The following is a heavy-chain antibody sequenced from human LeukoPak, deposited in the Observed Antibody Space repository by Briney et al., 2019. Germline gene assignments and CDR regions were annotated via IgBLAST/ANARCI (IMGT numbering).Heavy chain of an antibody. CDR3: ARGTDYGSGIMF. D-gene: IGHD3-10*01. Sequence: GASVKVSCKASGGTFSSYAINWVRQATGQGLEWMGWMNPNSGNTGYAQKFQGRVTMTRNTSISTAYMELSSLRSEDTAVYYCARGTDYGSGIMFWGQGTLVTVSS. V-gene: IGHV1-8*02. J-gene: IGHJ4*02. CDR2: MNPNSGNT. CDR1: GGTFSSYA.